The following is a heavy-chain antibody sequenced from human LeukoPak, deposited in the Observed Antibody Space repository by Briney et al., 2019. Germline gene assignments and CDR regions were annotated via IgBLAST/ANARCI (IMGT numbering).Heavy chain of an antibody. CDR3: ARDTYSGSDY. Sequence: GGSLRLSRAASGFTFSSYEMNWVRQAQGKGLEWVSYISSSGSTIYYADSVKGRFTISRDNAKNSLYLQMNSLRADDTAVYYCARDTYSGSDYWGQGTLVTVSS. CDR2: ISSSGSTI. D-gene: IGHD3-10*01. V-gene: IGHV3-48*03. J-gene: IGHJ4*02. CDR1: GFTFSSYE.